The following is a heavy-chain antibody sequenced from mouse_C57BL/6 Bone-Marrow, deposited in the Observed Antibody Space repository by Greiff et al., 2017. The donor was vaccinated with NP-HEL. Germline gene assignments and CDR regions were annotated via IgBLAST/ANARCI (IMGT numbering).Heavy chain of an antibody. Sequence: EVQGVESGGGLVKPGGSLKLSCAASGFTFSSYAMSWVRQTPEKRLEWVATISDGGSYTYYPDNVKGRFTISRDNAKNNLYLQMSHLKSEDTAMYYCARDYDYDESPWFAYWGQGTLVTVSA. D-gene: IGHD2-4*01. CDR3: ARDYDYDESPWFAY. V-gene: IGHV5-4*01. J-gene: IGHJ3*01. CDR2: ISDGGSYT. CDR1: GFTFSSYA.